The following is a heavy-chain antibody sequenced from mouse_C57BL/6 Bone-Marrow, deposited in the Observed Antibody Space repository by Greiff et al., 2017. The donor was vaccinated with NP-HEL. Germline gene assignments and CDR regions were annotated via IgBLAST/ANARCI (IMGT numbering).Heavy chain of an antibody. CDR2: IYPYNGVS. J-gene: IGHJ4*01. Sequence: VQLQQSGPELVKPGASVKISCKASGYSFTGYYMHWVKQSHGNILDWIGYIYPYNGVSSYIQNFKGKATLTVDNSSSTAYMERLSLTSEDSAVYDCERNYYGSSYAMDDWGQGTAVTVAS. CDR1: GYSFTGYY. CDR3: ERNYYGSSYAMDD. D-gene: IGHD1-1*01. V-gene: IGHV1-31*01.